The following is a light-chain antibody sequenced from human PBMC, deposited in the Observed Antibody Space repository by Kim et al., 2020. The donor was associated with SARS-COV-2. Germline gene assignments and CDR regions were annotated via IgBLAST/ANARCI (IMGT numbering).Light chain of an antibody. Sequence: EIVLTQSPGTLSLSPGESATLSCRASQSVSSSSFACYQQAPGQAPRLVVYGSSSRATGIPDRFSGSGSGTDFTLSISRLEPEDLAVYYCHQYGSSPLTFGGGTKVDIK. J-gene: IGKJ4*01. CDR2: GSS. CDR1: QSVSSSS. CDR3: HQYGSSPLT. V-gene: IGKV3-20*01.